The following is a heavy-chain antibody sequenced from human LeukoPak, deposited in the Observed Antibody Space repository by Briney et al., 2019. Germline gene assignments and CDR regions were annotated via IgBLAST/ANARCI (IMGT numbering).Heavy chain of an antibody. V-gene: IGHV4-4*07. J-gene: IGHJ4*02. CDR2: IYTSGST. Sequence: SQTLSLTCTVSGGSISSYYWSWIRRPAGKGLEWIGRIYTSGSTNYNPSLKSRVTMSVDTSKNQFSLKLSSVTAEDTAVYYCARDEYYYGSGSYYTFDYWGQGTLVTVSS. CDR3: ARDEYYYGSGSYYTFDY. CDR1: GGSISSYY. D-gene: IGHD3-10*01.